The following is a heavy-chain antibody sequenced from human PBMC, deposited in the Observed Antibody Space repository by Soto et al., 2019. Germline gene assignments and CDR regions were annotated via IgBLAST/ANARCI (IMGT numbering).Heavy chain of an antibody. Sequence: GASVKVSCKASGYTFTGYYMHWVRQAPGQGLEWMGWINPNSGGTNYAQKFQGWVTMTRDTSISTAYMELSRLRSDDTAVYYCARDPSHSSGYFSSWFDPWGQGTLVTVSS. CDR3: ARDPSHSSGYFSSWFDP. J-gene: IGHJ5*02. CDR2: INPNSGGT. V-gene: IGHV1-2*04. D-gene: IGHD3-22*01. CDR1: GYTFTGYY.